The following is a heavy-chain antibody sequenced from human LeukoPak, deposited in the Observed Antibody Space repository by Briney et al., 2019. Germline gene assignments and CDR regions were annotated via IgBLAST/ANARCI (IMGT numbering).Heavy chain of an antibody. D-gene: IGHD4-17*01. CDR1: GFTFSSYS. Sequence: GGSLRLSCAASGFTFSSYSMNWVRQAPGKGLEWVSSISSSSSYIYYADSVKGRFTISRDNAKNSLYLQMNSLRAEDTAVYYCARPLTATVTTSDAFDIWGQGTMVTVSS. V-gene: IGHV3-21*01. CDR2: ISSSSSYI. CDR3: ARPLTATVTTSDAFDI. J-gene: IGHJ3*02.